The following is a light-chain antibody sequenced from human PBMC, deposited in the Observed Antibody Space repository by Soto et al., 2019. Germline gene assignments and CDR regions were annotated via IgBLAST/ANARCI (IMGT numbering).Light chain of an antibody. V-gene: IGLV2-8*01. J-gene: IGLJ2*01. CDR1: SSDVGSYNY. CDR3: SSYAGSNNVV. Sequence: QPVLTQPASVSGSPGQSITISCTGTSSDVGSYNYVSWYQQHPGKAPKLMIYEVSKRPSGVPDRFSGSKSGNTASLTVSGLQAEDEADYYCSSYAGSNNVVCGGGTKLTVL. CDR2: EVS.